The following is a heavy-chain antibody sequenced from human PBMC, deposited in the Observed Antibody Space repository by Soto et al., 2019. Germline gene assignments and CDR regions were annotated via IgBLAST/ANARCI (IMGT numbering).Heavy chain of an antibody. J-gene: IGHJ4*02. CDR2: IHHRGST. CDR3: ARDQGSHPGD. D-gene: IGHD6-13*01. V-gene: IGHV4-4*02. Sequence: QVQLQESGPGLVRPSGTVSLTYAVSGVSISSDNWWSWVRQPPGKALEWIGEIHHRGSTNYNPSLKRRVTMSVVPSKDLFSLTLNSVTAADTAFYYCARDQGSHPGDWGQGTLDSVSS. CDR1: GVSISSDNW.